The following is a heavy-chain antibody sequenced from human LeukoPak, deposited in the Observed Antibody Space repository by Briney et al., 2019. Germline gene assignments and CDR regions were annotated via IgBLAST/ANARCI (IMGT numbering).Heavy chain of an antibody. J-gene: IGHJ6*04. D-gene: IGHD3-10*01. V-gene: IGHV3-21*01. CDR1: GFTFSSYE. Sequence: GGSLRLSCAASGFTFSSYEMNWVRQAPGKGLEWVSSISSSSSYIYYADSVKGRFTISRDNAKNSLYLQMNSLRAEDTAVYYCASGMVRASYGMDVWGKGTAVTVSS. CDR2: ISSSSSYI. CDR3: ASGMVRASYGMDV.